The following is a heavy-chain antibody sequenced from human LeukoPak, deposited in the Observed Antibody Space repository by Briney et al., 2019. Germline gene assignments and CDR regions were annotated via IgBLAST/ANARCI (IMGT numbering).Heavy chain of an antibody. CDR1: GFTFSSYS. CDR2: ISSSSSYI. J-gene: IGHJ4*02. D-gene: IGHD6-19*01. CDR3: ARVGIAVAIDY. V-gene: IGHV3-21*01. Sequence: GGSLRLSCAASGFTFSSYSMNWVRQAPGKGLEWVSSISSSSSYIYYADSVKGRFTTSRDNAKNSLYLQMNSLRAEDTAVYYCARVGIAVAIDYWGQGTLVTVSS.